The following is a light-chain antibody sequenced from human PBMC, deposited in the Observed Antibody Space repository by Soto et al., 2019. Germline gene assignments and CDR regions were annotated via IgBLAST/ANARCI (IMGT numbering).Light chain of an antibody. V-gene: IGKV3-20*01. CDR1: QSVSSNH. J-gene: IGKJ2*01. Sequence: EIVLTQSPGSLSLSPRERGTLSCRASQSVSSNHLAWYHQKPGQAPRLLIYGASRRAAGIPDRFSGSGSGTDFTLTISRLEPEDFAVYYCQQYGGSTYTFGQGTKV. CDR3: QQYGGSTYT. CDR2: GAS.